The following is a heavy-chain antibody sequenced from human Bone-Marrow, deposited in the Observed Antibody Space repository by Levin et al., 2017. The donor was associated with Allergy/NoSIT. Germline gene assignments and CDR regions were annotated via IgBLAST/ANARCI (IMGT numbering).Heavy chain of an antibody. D-gene: IGHD4-11*01. CDR3: ARGGLHSYYYYYYGMDV. CDR2: TYYRSKWYN. V-gene: IGHV6-1*01. J-gene: IGHJ6*02. Sequence: SQTLSLTCAISGDSVSSNSAAWNWIRQSPSRGLEWLGRTYYRSKWYNDYAVSVKSRITINPDTSKNQFSLQLNSVTPEDTAVYYCARGGLHSYYYYYYGMDVWGQGTTVTVSS. CDR1: GDSVSSNSAA.